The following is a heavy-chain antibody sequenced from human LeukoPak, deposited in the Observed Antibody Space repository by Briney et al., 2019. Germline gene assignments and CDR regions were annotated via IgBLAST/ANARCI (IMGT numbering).Heavy chain of an antibody. CDR3: ARDHNNSSSGGENYYYYYYMDV. Sequence: SETLSLTCAVYGGSFSGYYWRWIRQPPGKGLEWIGEINHSGSTNYNPSLKSRVTISVDTSKNQFSLKLSSVTAADTAVYYCARDHNNSSSGGENYYYYYYMDVWGKGTTVTVSS. J-gene: IGHJ6*03. V-gene: IGHV4-34*01. D-gene: IGHD6-6*01. CDR1: GGSFSGYY. CDR2: INHSGST.